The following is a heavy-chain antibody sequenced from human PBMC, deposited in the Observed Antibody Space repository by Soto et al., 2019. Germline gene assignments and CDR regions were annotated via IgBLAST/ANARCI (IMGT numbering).Heavy chain of an antibody. CDR3: ASWLKGADIGNYYYGMDV. V-gene: IGHV1-69*12. Sequence: QVQLVQSGAEVKKTGSSVKVSCKASGGAFSDYDFRWVRQAPGQGREWLGGIMPIFRAPDYAQKFQGRVTITAEEVTRTDYMEMNRLRHEYTAVYYWASWLKGADIGNYYYGMDVGGQGTTVTVS. CDR1: GGAFSDYD. J-gene: IGHJ6*02. D-gene: IGHD2-15*01. CDR2: IMPIFRAP.